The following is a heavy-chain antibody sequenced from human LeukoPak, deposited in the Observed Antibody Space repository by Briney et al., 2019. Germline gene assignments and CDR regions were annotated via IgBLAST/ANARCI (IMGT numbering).Heavy chain of an antibody. Sequence: SETLSLTCSVSGGSISRTSHYWGWIRQPPGKGLEWIGSIYYTGSTYYNPSLKSRVTISVDTSKDQFSLQLSSVTAADTAVYYCARHLRMEHFDYWGQGTLVTVSS. CDR2: IYYTGST. J-gene: IGHJ4*02. D-gene: IGHD1-1*01. CDR1: GGSISRTSHY. V-gene: IGHV4-39*01. CDR3: ARHLRMEHFDY.